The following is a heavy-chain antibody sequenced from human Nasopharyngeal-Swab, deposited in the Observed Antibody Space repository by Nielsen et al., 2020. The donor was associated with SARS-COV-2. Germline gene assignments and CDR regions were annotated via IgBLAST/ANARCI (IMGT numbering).Heavy chain of an antibody. CDR2: ISAYNGNT. D-gene: IGHD2-2*01. Sequence: WVRQAPGQGLEWMGWISAYNGNTNYAQKLPGRVTMTTDTSTSPAYMELRRLRSDDTAVYYCAREGGRGYCSSTSCHAWFDPWGQGTLVTVSS. J-gene: IGHJ5*02. CDR3: AREGGRGYCSSTSCHAWFDP. V-gene: IGHV1-18*01.